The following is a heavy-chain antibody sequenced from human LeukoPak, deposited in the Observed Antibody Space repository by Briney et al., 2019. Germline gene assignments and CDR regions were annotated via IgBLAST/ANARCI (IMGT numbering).Heavy chain of an antibody. J-gene: IGHJ4*02. V-gene: IGHV5-51*01. CDR2: IYPGDSDT. Sequence: GESLKISCKGSGYSFTSYWNDWVRQMPGKGLEWMGIIYPGDSDTRYSPSFQGQVTISADKSISTAYLQWSSLKASDTAMYYCARRSYGGNRERGNFDYWGQGTLVTVSS. CDR3: ARRSYGGNRERGNFDY. CDR1: GYSFTSYW. D-gene: IGHD4-23*01.